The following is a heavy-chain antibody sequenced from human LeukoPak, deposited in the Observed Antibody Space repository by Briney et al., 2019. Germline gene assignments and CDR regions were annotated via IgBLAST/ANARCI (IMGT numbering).Heavy chain of an antibody. V-gene: IGHV7-4-1*02. Sequence: GASVKVSCKASGYTFTKYGVYWVRQAPGQGLEWMGWINTDTGNPTHAQGFTGRFVFSLDTSVSTTYLQISSLKPEDTAVYYCARGIGIGTVLMVHGNMDVWGKGTTVTVSS. CDR2: INTDTGNP. D-gene: IGHD2-8*01. CDR1: GYTFTKYG. CDR3: ARGIGIGTVLMVHGNMDV. J-gene: IGHJ6*03.